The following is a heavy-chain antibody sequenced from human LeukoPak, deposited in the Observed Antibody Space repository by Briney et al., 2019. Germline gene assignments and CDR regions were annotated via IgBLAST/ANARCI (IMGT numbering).Heavy chain of an antibody. CDR3: AKAAYGSESYYDPFDY. CDR1: GFTFSSYG. Sequence: GGTLRLSCAASGFTFSSYGMSWVRQAPGKGLEWVSVISGSGDRTYYADSVKGRFTISRDNSKNTLYLQMNSLRAEDTAVYYCAKAAYGSESYYDPFDYWGQGTLVTVSS. D-gene: IGHD3-10*01. J-gene: IGHJ4*02. V-gene: IGHV3-23*01. CDR2: ISGSGDRT.